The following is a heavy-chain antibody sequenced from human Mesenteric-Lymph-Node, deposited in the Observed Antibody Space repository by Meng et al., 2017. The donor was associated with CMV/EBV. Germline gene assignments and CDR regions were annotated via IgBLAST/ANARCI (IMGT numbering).Heavy chain of an antibody. V-gene: IGHV4-34*01. Sequence: GSFGGYCCSWIRQPPRQGLGWIGEINHSGCTNYNPSLKRRVTISVDISKNQFSLKLSSVTATDTAVYYCARIGDLFWSGYYNYFDYWGQGTLVTVSS. CDR1: GSFGGYC. CDR3: ARIGDLFWSGYYNYFDY. D-gene: IGHD3-3*01. J-gene: IGHJ4*02. CDR2: INHSGCT.